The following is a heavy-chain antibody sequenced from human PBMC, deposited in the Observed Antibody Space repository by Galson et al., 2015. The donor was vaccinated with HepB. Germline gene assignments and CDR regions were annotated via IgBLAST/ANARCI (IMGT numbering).Heavy chain of an antibody. J-gene: IGHJ4*02. D-gene: IGHD3-16*01. CDR1: RYTFTNYN. CDR3: ARVRGTALFDY. V-gene: IGHV1-46*01. CDR2: INPSGGST. Sequence: SVKVSCKAFRYTFTNYNLHWVRQAPGQGLEWMGIINPSGGSTSYAQKFQGRVTMTRDTSTSTVYMELSSLRSEDTAVYYCARVRGTALFDYWGQGTLVTVSS.